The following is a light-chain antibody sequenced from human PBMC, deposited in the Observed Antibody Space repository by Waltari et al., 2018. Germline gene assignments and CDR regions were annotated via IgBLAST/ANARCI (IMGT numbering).Light chain of an antibody. J-gene: IGLJ2*01. V-gene: IGLV1-40*01. CDR1: SSNIGSGYV. Sequence: QSIRTQPPSVSGAPGQTVTIICTGSSSNIGSGYVVHWYQQLPGTVPKVLIYGDNKRASGVQDRVAGSKAATSASLAIAGLQADDEADYYCQSYDSSLGGAIVGGGTKLTV. CDR2: GDN. CDR3: QSYDSSLGGAI.